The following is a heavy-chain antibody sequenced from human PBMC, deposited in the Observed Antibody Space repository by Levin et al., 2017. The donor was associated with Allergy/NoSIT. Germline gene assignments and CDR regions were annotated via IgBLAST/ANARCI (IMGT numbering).Heavy chain of an antibody. CDR1: GFTFSSYG. D-gene: IGHD6-19*01. CDR2: IWYDGSKK. CDR3: ARGFMSPGSAVAGVDY. Sequence: LSLTCAASGFTFSSYGMHWVRQAPGKGLEWVALIWYDGSKKYYVDSVKGRFTIARDNSKNTVYLQMNSLRGDDTAVYYCARGFMSPGSAVAGVDYWGQGTLVTVSS. V-gene: IGHV3-33*01. J-gene: IGHJ4*02.